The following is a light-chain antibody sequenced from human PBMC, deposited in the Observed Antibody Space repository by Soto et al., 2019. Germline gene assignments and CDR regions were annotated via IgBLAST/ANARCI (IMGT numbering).Light chain of an antibody. J-gene: IGLJ2*01. Sequence: QYALTQPASVSGSPGPSITISCTGTSSDVGGYNYVSWYQQHPGKAPKLMIYEVSNRPSGGSNRFSGSKSGNTASLTISGLQAEDEADYYCSSYTSSSTVVFGGGTKLTVL. V-gene: IGLV2-14*01. CDR3: SSYTSSSTVV. CDR2: EVS. CDR1: SSDVGGYNY.